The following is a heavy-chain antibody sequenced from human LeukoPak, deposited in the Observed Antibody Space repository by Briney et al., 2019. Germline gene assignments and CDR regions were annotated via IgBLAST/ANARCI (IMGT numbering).Heavy chain of an antibody. D-gene: IGHD5-24*01. CDR3: AREEMATRNFDY. CDR1: GGTFSSYA. J-gene: IGHJ4*02. V-gene: IGHV1-69*04. Sequence: ASVKVSCKASGGTFSSYAISWVRQAPGQGLEWMGRIIPILGTANYAQKFQGRVTITADKSTSTAYMELSSLRSEDTAVYYCAREEMATRNFDYWGQGTLVTVSS. CDR2: IIPILGTA.